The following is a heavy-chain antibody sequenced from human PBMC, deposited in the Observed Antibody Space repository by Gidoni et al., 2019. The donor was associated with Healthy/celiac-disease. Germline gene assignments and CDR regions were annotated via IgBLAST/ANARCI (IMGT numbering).Heavy chain of an antibody. D-gene: IGHD6-19*01. Sequence: QVQLLQSGADVTKPVASVKFSCKASGYTFTGYHMHWVRQAPGQGLEWMGWINPNSGGTNYAQKFQGWVTMTRDTSISTAYMELSRLRSDDTAVYYCARDSSGWYVGFDYWGQGTLVTVSS. CDR2: INPNSGGT. CDR3: ARDSSGWYVGFDY. CDR1: GYTFTGYH. V-gene: IGHV1-2*04. J-gene: IGHJ4*02.